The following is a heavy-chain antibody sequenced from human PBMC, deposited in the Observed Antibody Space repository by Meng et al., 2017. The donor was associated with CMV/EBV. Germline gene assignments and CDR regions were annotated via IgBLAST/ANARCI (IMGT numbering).Heavy chain of an antibody. Sequence: GGSLRLSCAASGFTFSSYEMNWVRQAPGKGLEWVSYISSSGSTIYYADSVKGRFTISRDNAKNSLYLQMNSLRAEDTAVYYCARSSSWYFQTDYYYYGMDVWGQGTLVTVSS. J-gene: IGHJ6*02. CDR2: ISSSGSTI. CDR1: GFTFSSYE. V-gene: IGHV3-48*03. CDR3: ARSSSWYFQTDYYYYGMDV. D-gene: IGHD6-13*01.